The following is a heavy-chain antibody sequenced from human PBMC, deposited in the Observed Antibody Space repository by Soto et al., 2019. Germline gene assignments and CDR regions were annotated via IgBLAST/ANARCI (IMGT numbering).Heavy chain of an antibody. Sequence: PSETLSLTCTVSGGSISSSSYYWGWIRQPPGKGLKWIGSIYYSGSTYYNPSLKSRVTISVDTSKNQFSLKLSSVTAADTAVYYCARYNILTGLLYYFDYWGQGTLVTVSS. V-gene: IGHV4-39*01. J-gene: IGHJ4*02. CDR3: ARYNILTGLLYYFDY. D-gene: IGHD3-9*01. CDR1: GGSISSSSYY. CDR2: IYYSGST.